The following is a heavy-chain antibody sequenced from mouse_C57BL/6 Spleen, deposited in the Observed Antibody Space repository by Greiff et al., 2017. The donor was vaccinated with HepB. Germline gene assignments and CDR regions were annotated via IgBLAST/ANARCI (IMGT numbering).Heavy chain of an antibody. D-gene: IGHD1-1*01. V-gene: IGHV2-2*01. J-gene: IGHJ4*01. CDR1: GFSLTSYG. Sequence: VQLQQQSGPGLVQPSQSLSITCTVSGFSLTSYGVHWVRQSPGKGLEWLGVIWSGGSTDYNAAFISRLSISKDNSKSQVFFKMNSLQADDTAIYYCARSRSYYYGSSYWAMDYWGQGTSVTVSS. CDR3: ARSRSYYYGSSYWAMDY. CDR2: IWSGGST.